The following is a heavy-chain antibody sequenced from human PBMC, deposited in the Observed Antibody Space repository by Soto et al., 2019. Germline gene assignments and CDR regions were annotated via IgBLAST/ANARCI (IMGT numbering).Heavy chain of an antibody. CDR2: INPNSGGT. V-gene: IGHV1-2*02. CDR1: GYSFTDYY. CDR3: ARGGYCDTVNCYDGYYYGMDV. Sequence: QVQMVQSGAEVKKPGASVRVSCKTSGYSFTDYYIHWVRQAPGQGLEWMGWINPNSGGTNYARKFQGRVTLTRDTSINTAYMELSSLTSDDTAVFNCARGGYCDTVNCYDGYYYGMDVWGQWTTVSVSS. J-gene: IGHJ6*02. D-gene: IGHD2-2*03.